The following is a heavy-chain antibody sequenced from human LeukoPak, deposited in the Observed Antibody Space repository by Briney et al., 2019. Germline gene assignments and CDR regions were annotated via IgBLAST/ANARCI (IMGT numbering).Heavy chain of an antibody. CDR3: AKVSSNWGYYFNY. J-gene: IGHJ4*02. CDR1: GYTLTELS. CDR2: LDPEDGET. D-gene: IGHD7-27*01. Sequence: ASVKVSCKVSGYTLTELSMHWVRQAPGKGLEWMEGLDPEDGETIYAQKFQGRVTMTEDTSTDTAYMELSSLRSEDTAVYYCAKVSSNWGYYFNYWGQGTLVTVSS. V-gene: IGHV1-24*01.